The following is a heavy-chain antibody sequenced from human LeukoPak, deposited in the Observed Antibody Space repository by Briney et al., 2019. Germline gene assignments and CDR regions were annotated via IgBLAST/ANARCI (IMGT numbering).Heavy chain of an antibody. V-gene: IGHV1-8*01. J-gene: IGHJ4*02. Sequence: ASVKVSCKASGYTFTSYDINWVRQATGQGLEWMGWMNPNSGNTGYAQKFQGRVTITTDESTSTAYMELSSLRSEDTAVYYCAREPELWFGELLPYYFDYWGQGTLVTVSS. D-gene: IGHD3-10*01. CDR3: AREPELWFGELLPYYFDY. CDR1: GYTFTSYD. CDR2: MNPNSGNT.